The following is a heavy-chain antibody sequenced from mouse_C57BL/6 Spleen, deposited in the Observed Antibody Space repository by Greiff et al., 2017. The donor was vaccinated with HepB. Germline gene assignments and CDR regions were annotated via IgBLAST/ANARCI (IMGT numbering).Heavy chain of an antibody. J-gene: IGHJ1*03. CDR3: TRAYGYDGYWYFDV. CDR1: GFTFSSYA. CDR2: ISSGGDYI. V-gene: IGHV5-9-1*02. Sequence: EVMLVESGEGLVKPGGSLKLSCAASGFTFSSYAMSWVRQTPEKRLEWVAYISSGGDYIYYADTVKGRFTISRDNARNTLYLQMSSLKSEDTAMYYCTRAYGYDGYWYFDVWGTGTTVTVSS. D-gene: IGHD2-2*01.